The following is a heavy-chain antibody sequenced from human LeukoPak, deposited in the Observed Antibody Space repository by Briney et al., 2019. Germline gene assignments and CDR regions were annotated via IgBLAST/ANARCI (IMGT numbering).Heavy chain of an antibody. Sequence: VASVKVSCKASGYTFTSYDINWVRQAPGQGLEWMGGIIPIFGTANYAQKFQGRVTITADESTSTAYMELSSLRSEDTAVYYCADSSSASYYYYGMDVWGQGTTVTVSS. CDR3: ADSSSASYYYYGMDV. J-gene: IGHJ6*02. CDR1: GYTFTSYD. D-gene: IGHD3-22*01. CDR2: IIPIFGTA. V-gene: IGHV1-69*13.